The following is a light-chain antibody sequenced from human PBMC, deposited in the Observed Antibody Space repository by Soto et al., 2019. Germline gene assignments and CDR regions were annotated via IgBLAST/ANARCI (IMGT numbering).Light chain of an antibody. Sequence: QSVLTQPPSVSGAPGQRVTISCTGSSSNIGAGFDVHWYQQLPGTAPKLLIYGNNNRPSEVPDRFSGSRSGTSSSLAITGLQAEDEADYYSKSYDTNLGVFGGGTKLTV. CDR1: SSNIGAGFD. V-gene: IGLV1-40*01. CDR3: KSYDTNLGV. CDR2: GNN. J-gene: IGLJ2*01.